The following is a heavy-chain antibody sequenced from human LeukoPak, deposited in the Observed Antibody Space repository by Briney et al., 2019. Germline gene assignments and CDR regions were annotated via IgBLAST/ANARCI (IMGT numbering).Heavy chain of an antibody. J-gene: IGHJ4*02. CDR2: VYSSGST. Sequence: PETLSLTCTVSGGSISSYYWSWIRKPAGEGLEWIGRVYSSGSTNYNPSLKSRVTMSVDTPKNQFSLKLTSVTAADTGVYYCARMYSGTYGGIDYWGQGTLVTVSS. CDR3: ARMYSGTYGGIDY. V-gene: IGHV4-4*07. D-gene: IGHD1-26*01. CDR1: GGSISSYY.